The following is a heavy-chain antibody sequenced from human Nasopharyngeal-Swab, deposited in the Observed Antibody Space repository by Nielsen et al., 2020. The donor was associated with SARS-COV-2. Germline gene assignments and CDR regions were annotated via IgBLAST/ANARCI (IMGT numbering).Heavy chain of an antibody. J-gene: IGHJ4*02. CDR1: GGSISSYY. V-gene: IGHV4-59*01. CDR2: IYYSGST. Sequence: SETLSLTCTVSGGSISSYYWSWIRQPPGKGLEWIGYIYYSGSTNYNPSLKSRVTISVDTSKNQFSLKLSSVTAADTAVYYCARANHDSSGYYRYYFDYWGQGTLVTVSS. CDR3: ARANHDSSGYYRYYFDY. D-gene: IGHD3-22*01.